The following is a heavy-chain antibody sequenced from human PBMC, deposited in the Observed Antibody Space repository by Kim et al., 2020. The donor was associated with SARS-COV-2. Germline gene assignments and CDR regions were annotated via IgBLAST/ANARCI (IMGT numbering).Heavy chain of an antibody. D-gene: IGHD6-13*01. Sequence: GGSLRLSCAASGFTFSSYAMHWVRQAPGKGLEWVAVISYDGSNKYYADSVKGRFTISRDNSKNTLYLQMNSLRAEDTAVYYCARGVVAVGDDALDISGQG. CDR1: GFTFSSYA. CDR3: ARGVVAVGDDALDI. CDR2: ISYDGSNK. V-gene: IGHV3-30*04. J-gene: IGHJ3*02.